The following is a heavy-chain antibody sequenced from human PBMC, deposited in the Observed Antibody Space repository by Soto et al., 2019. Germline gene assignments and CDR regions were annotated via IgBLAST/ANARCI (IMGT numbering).Heavy chain of an antibody. CDR3: ARLGILLWFGEGLPVDY. D-gene: IGHD3-10*01. J-gene: IGHJ4*02. Sequence: SETLSLTCTVSGGSISSSSYYWGWIRQPPGKGLEWIGSIYYSGSTYYNPSLKSRVAISVDTSKNQFSLKLSSVTAADTAVYYCARLGILLWFGEGLPVDYSGQGTLVIVSS. V-gene: IGHV4-39*01. CDR2: IYYSGST. CDR1: GGSISSSSYY.